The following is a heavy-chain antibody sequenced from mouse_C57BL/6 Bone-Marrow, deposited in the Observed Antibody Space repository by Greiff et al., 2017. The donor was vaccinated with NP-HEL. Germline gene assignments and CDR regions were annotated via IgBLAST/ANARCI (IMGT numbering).Heavy chain of an antibody. D-gene: IGHD2-3*01. V-gene: IGHV1-63*01. CDR3: ARWGDGYYERAMDY. CDR1: GYTFTNYW. Sequence: VHLVESGAELVRPGTSVKMSCKASGYTFTNYWIGWAKQRPGHGLEWIGDIYPGGGYTNYNEKFKGKATLTADKSSSTAYMQFSSLTSEDSAIYYCARWGDGYYERAMDYWGQGTSVTVSS. CDR2: IYPGGGYT. J-gene: IGHJ4*01.